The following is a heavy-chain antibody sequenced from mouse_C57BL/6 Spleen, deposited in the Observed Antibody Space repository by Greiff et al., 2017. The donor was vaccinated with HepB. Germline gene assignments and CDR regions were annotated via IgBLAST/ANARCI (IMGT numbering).Heavy chain of an antibody. J-gene: IGHJ4*01. V-gene: IGHV1-50*01. CDR3: ARELGYYYAMDY. CDR1: GYTFTSYW. D-gene: IGHD4-1*01. CDR2: IDPSDSYT. Sequence: QVQLKQPGAELVKPGASVKLSCKASGYTFTSYWMQWVKQRPGQGLEWIGEIDPSDSYTNYNQKFKGKATLTVDTSSSTAYMQLSSLTSEDSAVYYCARELGYYYAMDYWGQGTSVTVSS.